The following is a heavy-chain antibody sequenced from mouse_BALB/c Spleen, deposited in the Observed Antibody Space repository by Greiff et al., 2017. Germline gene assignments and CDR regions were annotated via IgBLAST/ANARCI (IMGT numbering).Heavy chain of an antibody. CDR3: ARKVDWDNYAMDY. D-gene: IGHD4-1*01. CDR2: IYPGNVNT. CDR1: GYTFTSYY. J-gene: IGHJ4*01. V-gene: IGHV1S56*01. Sequence: VQLQQSGPELVKPGASVRISCKASGYTFTSYYIHWVKQRPGQGLEWIGWIYPGNVNTKYNEKFKGKATLTADKSSSTAYMQLSSLTSEDSAVYFCARKVDWDNYAMDYWGQGTSVTVSS.